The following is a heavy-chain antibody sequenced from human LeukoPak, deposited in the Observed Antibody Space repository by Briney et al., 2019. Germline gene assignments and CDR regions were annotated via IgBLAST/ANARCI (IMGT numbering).Heavy chain of an antibody. D-gene: IGHD5-18*01. J-gene: IGHJ4*02. CDR3: ASTAGYSYGFSWFDY. V-gene: IGHV3-21*01. CDR2: ISSSSSYI. CDR1: GFTFSSYS. Sequence: GGSLRLSCAASGFTFSSYSMNWVRQAPGKGLEWVSSISSSSSYIYYADSVKGRFTISRDNAKNSLYLQMNSLRAEDTAVYYCASTAGYSYGFSWFDYWGQGTLVTVSS.